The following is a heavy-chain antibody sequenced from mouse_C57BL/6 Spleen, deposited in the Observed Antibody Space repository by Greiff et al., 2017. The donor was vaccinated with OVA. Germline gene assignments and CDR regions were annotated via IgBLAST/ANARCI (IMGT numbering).Heavy chain of an antibody. J-gene: IGHJ4*01. D-gene: IGHD2-3*01. Sequence: EVQGVESVAELVRPGASVKLSCTASGFNIKNTYMHWVKQRPEQGLEWIGRIDPANGNTKYAPKFQGKATITADTSSNTAYLQLSSLTSEDTAIYYCARGVSIYDGFMDYWGQGTSVTVSS. CDR3: ARGVSIYDGFMDY. V-gene: IGHV14-3*01. CDR2: IDPANGNT. CDR1: GFNIKNTY.